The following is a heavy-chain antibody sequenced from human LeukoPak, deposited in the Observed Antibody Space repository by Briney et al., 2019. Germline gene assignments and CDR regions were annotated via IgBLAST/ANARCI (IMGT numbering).Heavy chain of an antibody. CDR3: SAHETLIVVRPFDY. CDR2: IDPDGTST. J-gene: IGHJ4*02. Sequence: PGGSLTLSCAASGLTFSSYWMHWVRQVPGKGPVWVSRIDPDGTSTSYADSVKGRFTISRDNAKNTLYLQMNSLRAEDAAVYHCSAHETLIVVRPFDYWGQGTVVTVSS. CDR1: GLTFSSYW. D-gene: IGHD3-22*01. V-gene: IGHV3-74*01.